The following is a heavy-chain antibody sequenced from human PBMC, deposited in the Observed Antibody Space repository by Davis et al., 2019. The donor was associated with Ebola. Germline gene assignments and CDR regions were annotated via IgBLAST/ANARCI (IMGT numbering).Heavy chain of an antibody. V-gene: IGHV3-21*03. CDR1: GFTFSSYS. Sequence: PGGSLRLSCAASGFTFSSYSMNWVRQAPGKGLEWVSSISSSSSYIYYADSVKGRFTISRDDSKNTLYLQMNSLKTEDTAVYYCTTDRMVTGYSTLGHFQHWGQGTLVTVSS. CDR3: TTDRMVTGYSTLGHFQH. J-gene: IGHJ1*01. CDR2: ISSSSSYI. D-gene: IGHD6-13*01.